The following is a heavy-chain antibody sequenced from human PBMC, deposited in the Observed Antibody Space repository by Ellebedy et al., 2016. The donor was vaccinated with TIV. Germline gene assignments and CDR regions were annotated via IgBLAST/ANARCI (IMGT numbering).Heavy chain of an antibody. CDR2: IYRRGDRK. V-gene: IGHV3-23*01. CDR3: AKDSGKYGWNSEY. CDR1: GFTFSTYA. D-gene: IGHD3-10*01. Sequence: GESLKISCVGSGFTFSTYATAWVRQTPGKGLEWVSGIYRRGDRKYYTDSVKGRFTVSRDTSKNTLYLQMNSLRAEDTAIYYCAKDSGKYGWNSEYWGQGTQVTVSS. J-gene: IGHJ4*02.